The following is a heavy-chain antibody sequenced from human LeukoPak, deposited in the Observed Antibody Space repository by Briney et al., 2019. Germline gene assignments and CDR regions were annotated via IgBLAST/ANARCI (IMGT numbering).Heavy chain of an antibody. D-gene: IGHD6-13*01. Sequence: ASVKVSCKAFGYTFTSNYMHWVRQAPGQGLEWMGWINPNSGGTNCAQKFQGRVTMTRDTSISTAYMELSRLRSDDTAVYYCARGGYSSSWYGNDAFDIWGQGTMVTVSS. CDR3: ARGGYSSSWYGNDAFDI. V-gene: IGHV1-2*02. CDR2: INPNSGGT. J-gene: IGHJ3*02. CDR1: GYTFTSNY.